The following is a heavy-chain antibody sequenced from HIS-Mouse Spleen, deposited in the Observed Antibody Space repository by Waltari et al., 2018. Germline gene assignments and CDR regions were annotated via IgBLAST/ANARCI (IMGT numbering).Heavy chain of an antibody. J-gene: IGHJ4*02. CDR2: INHSGST. CDR3: ARMGPASGSYGDY. CDR1: GGSFSGYY. D-gene: IGHD1-26*01. V-gene: IGHV4-34*01. Sequence: QVQLQQWGAGLLKPSETLSLTCAVYGGSFSGYYWSWIRQPPGKGLEWIGEINHSGSTNDTPSLKSRGTISVDTSKNQFSLKLSSVTAADTAVYYCARMGPASGSYGDYWGQGTLVTVSS.